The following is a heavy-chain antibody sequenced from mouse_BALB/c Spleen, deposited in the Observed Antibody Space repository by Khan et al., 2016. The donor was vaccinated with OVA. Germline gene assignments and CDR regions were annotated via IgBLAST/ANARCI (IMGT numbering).Heavy chain of an antibody. CDR1: GYSFTDYS. CDR2: INTETGEP. V-gene: IGHV9-2-1*01. CDR3: ATSNPVCAMDY. J-gene: IGHJ4*01. Sequence: QIQLVQSGPELKKPGETVKISCKASGYSFTDYSMHWVKQAPGEGLKWMGWINTETGEPTYADDFKGRFAFSLETSVSTAYLQINNLKNEDTATYFCATSNPVCAMDYWGRGTSVTVAS.